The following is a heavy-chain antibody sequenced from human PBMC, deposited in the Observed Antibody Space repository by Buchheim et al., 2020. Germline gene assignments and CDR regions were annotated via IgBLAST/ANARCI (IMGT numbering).Heavy chain of an antibody. V-gene: IGHV4-34*01. Sequence: QVQLQQWGAGLLKPSETLSLTCAVYGGSFSGYYWSWIRQPPGKGLEWIGEINHSGSTNYNPSLKSRVTISVDTSNNQFSLKLSSVTAADTAVYYCARALRYFDWLLHWFDPWGQGTL. D-gene: IGHD3-9*01. CDR3: ARALRYFDWLLHWFDP. CDR1: GGSFSGYY. CDR2: INHSGST. J-gene: IGHJ5*02.